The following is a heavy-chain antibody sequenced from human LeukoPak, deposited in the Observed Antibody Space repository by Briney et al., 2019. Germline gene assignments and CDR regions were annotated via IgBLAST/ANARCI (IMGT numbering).Heavy chain of an antibody. CDR2: IYYRGST. CDR3: ARVGGRGDYHYYGMDV. Sequence: SETLSLTCTISGGSISGYYWSWIRQPPGKGLEWIGYIYYRGSTNYNPSLKSRVTISVDTSKNQFSLKLSSVTAADTAVYYCARVGGRGDYHYYGMDVWGQGTTVTVSS. V-gene: IGHV4-59*01. J-gene: IGHJ6*02. CDR1: GGSISGYY. D-gene: IGHD3-10*01.